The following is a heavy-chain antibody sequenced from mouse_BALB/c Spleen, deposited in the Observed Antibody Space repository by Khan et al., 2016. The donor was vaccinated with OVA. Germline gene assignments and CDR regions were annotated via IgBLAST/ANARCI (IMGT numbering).Heavy chain of an antibody. V-gene: IGHV14-3*02. CDR1: GFNIKDTY. Sequence: EVKLLESGAELVKPGASVKLSCTASGFNIKDTYMHWVKQRPEQGLEWIGTIDPANGNTKYDPKFPGKATITTDTYSNTTIRQLSSLTSEDTAVDYGATLGVYAMDYWGQGTSVTVSS. CDR2: IDPANGNT. CDR3: ATLGVYAMDY. J-gene: IGHJ4*01.